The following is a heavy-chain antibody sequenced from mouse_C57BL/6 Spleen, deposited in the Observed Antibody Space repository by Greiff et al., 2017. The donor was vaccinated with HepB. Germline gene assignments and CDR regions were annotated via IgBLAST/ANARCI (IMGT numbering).Heavy chain of an antibody. D-gene: IGHD1-1*01. CDR2: ISYSGST. V-gene: IGHV3-8*01. Sequence: VQLQQSGPGLAKPSQTLSLTCSVTGYSITSDYRNWIRKFPGNKLEYMGYISYSGSTYYNPSLKSRISITRDTSKNQYYLQLNSVTTEDTATYYCARSRAVVDYWYFDVWGTGTTVTVSS. CDR3: ARSRAVVDYWYFDV. J-gene: IGHJ1*03. CDR1: GYSITSDY.